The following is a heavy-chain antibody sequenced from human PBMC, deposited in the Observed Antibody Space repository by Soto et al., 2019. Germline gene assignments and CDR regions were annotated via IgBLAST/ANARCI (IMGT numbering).Heavy chain of an antibody. J-gene: IGHJ6*02. CDR1: GGSISSYY. D-gene: IGHD6-6*01. Sequence: PSETLSLTCPVAGGSISSYYWSWIRQPPGKGLEWIGYIYYSGSTNYNPSLKSRVTISVDTSKNQFSLKLSSVTAADTAVYYCAGSIAARPGGYGMDVWGQGTTVTVSS. CDR2: IYYSGST. CDR3: AGSIAARPGGYGMDV. V-gene: IGHV4-59*01.